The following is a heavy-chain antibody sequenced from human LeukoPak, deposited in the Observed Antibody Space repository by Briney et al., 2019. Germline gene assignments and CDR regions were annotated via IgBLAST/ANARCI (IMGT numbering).Heavy chain of an antibody. CDR2: IYPGDSDT. CDR3: ARLWFGERDAFAI. D-gene: IGHD3-10*01. J-gene: IGHJ3*02. V-gene: IGHV5-51*01. CDR1: GYSFTSYW. Sequence: GESLKISCKGPGYSFTSYWIGWVRQMPGKGLERMGIIYPGDSDTRYSPSFQGQVTISADKSISTAYLQWSSLKASDTAMYYCARLWFGERDAFAIWGQGTMVTVSS.